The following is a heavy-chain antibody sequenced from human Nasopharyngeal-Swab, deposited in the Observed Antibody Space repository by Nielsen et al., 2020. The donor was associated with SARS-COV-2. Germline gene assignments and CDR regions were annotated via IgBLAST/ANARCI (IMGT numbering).Heavy chain of an antibody. J-gene: IGHJ4*02. Sequence: ASVKISCKASGYTFTSYAMNWVRQAPGQGLEWMGCINTNTGNPTYAQGFTGRFVFSLDTSVSTAYLQISSLKAEDTAVYYCARDLSTYYDILTGYYGCFDYWGQGTLVTVSS. CDR2: INTNTGNP. D-gene: IGHD3-9*01. CDR1: GYTFTSYA. CDR3: ARDLSTYYDILTGYYGCFDY. V-gene: IGHV7-4-1*02.